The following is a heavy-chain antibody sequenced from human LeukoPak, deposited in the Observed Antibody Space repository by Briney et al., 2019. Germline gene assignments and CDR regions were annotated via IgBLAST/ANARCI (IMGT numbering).Heavy chain of an antibody. Sequence: GGSLRLSCAASGFPFSSYGMHWVRQAPGKGLEWVSAISGSGGSTYYADSVKGRFTISRDNSKNTLYLQMNSLRAEDTAVYYCAKHPPGVVTSYYFDYWGQGTLVTVSS. J-gene: IGHJ4*02. V-gene: IGHV3-23*01. CDR1: GFPFSSYG. CDR3: AKHPPGVVTSYYFDY. CDR2: ISGSGGST. D-gene: IGHD3-22*01.